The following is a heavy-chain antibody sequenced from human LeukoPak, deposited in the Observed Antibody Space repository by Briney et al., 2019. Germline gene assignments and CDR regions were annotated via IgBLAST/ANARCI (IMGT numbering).Heavy chain of an antibody. D-gene: IGHD3-3*01. CDR1: GGSISSFY. Sequence: SETLSLTCTVSGGSISSFYWSWIRQPPGKGLEWIGYIYYSGTTNYNPSLKSRLTISVDTSRNQFSLKLSSVTAADTAVYYCARGTTFGVATNWFDPWGQGTLVTVSS. CDR3: ARGTTFGVATNWFDP. CDR2: IYYSGTT. J-gene: IGHJ5*02. V-gene: IGHV4-59*01.